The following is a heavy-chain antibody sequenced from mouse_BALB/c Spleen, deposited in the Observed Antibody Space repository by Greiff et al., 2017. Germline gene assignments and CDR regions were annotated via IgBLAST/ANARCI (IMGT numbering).Heavy chain of an antibody. Sequence: DVKLQESGGDLVKPGGSLKLSCAASGFTFSSYGMSWVRQTPDKRLEWVATISSGGSYTYYPDSVKGRFTISRDNAKNTRYLQMSSLKSEDTAMYYCARKSYYFDYWGQGTTLTVSS. V-gene: IGHV5-6*02. CDR1: GFTFSSYG. CDR2: ISSGGSYT. D-gene: IGHD1-3*01. CDR3: ARKSYYFDY. J-gene: IGHJ2*01.